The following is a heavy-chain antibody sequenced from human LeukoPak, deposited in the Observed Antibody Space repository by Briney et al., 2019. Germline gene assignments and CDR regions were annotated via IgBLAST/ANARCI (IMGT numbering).Heavy chain of an antibody. J-gene: IGHJ4*02. V-gene: IGHV4-31*03. CDR1: GDSISSGGYY. Sequence: SETLSLTCTVSGDSISSGGYYWSWIRQHPGKGLEWIVYIYYSGSTYYNPSLMSRVTIALDTSKNQFSLRLSSVTAADTAVYYCAGVQRGYSYGDYFDYWGQGTLVTVSS. CDR3: AGVQRGYSYGDYFDY. D-gene: IGHD5-18*01. CDR2: IYYSGST.